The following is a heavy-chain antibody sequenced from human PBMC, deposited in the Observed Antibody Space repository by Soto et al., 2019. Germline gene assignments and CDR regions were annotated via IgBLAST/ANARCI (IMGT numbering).Heavy chain of an antibody. CDR2: IFSNDEK. CDR3: ARIKGDIVVVPAARVYYYYGMDV. Sequence: QVTLKESGPVLVKPTETLTLTCTVSGFSLSNARMGVSWIRQPPGKALEWLAHIFSNDEKSYSTSLKSRLTISKDTPKSQVVLNITNMDPVDTATYYCARIKGDIVVVPAARVYYYYGMDVWGQGTTVTVSS. CDR1: GFSLSNARMG. J-gene: IGHJ6*02. V-gene: IGHV2-26*01. D-gene: IGHD2-2*01.